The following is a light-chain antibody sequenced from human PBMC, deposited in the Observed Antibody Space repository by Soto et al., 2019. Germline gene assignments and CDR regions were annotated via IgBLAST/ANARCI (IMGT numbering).Light chain of an antibody. CDR3: QQYNKGPPWT. J-gene: IGKJ1*01. CDR2: ATS. V-gene: IGKV3-15*01. CDR1: EGVGTN. Sequence: EVVMMQSPATLSVSPGDSATLSCRASEGVGTNLAWYQQTPGQGPRLLIYATSTRATGIPARFSGSGSGTEFTLTISGLQSEDFAIYYCQQYNKGPPWTFGQGTKVEIK.